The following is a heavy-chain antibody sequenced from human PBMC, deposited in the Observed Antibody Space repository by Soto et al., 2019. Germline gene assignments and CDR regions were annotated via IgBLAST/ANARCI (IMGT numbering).Heavy chain of an antibody. V-gene: IGHV4-59*01. CDR3: ASVLGSRRSGSYPSY. CDR2: ISHSGLR. J-gene: IGHJ4*02. Sequence: SETLSLTCSVSGVSISSGYCTWIRQSPGKGLEWIGYISHSGLRHYRASLQSRLTMSVETSKNQFSLNLTSVTAADTAIYYCASVLGSRRSGSYPSYWGQGTLVTVSS. D-gene: IGHD3-10*01. CDR1: GVSISSGY.